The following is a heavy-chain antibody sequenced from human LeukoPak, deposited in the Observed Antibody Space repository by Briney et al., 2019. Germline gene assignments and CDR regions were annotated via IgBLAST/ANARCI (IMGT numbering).Heavy chain of an antibody. V-gene: IGHV4-34*01. CDR1: GGSFSGYY. CDR3: ARARYYDILTGVFDY. Sequence: SETLSLTCAVYGGSFSGYYWSWIRQPPGKGLEWIGEINHSGSTNYNPSLKSRVTISVDTSKNQFSLKLSSVTAADTAVYYCARARYYDILTGVFDYWGQGTLVTVSS. D-gene: IGHD3-9*01. J-gene: IGHJ4*02. CDR2: INHSGST.